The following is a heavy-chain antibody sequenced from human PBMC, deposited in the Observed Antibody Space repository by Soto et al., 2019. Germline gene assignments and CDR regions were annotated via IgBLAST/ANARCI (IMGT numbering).Heavy chain of an antibody. CDR3: SRARGAATGYDDY. V-gene: IGHV3-21*01. J-gene: IGHJ4*02. CDR1: GFTFSSYS. D-gene: IGHD2-15*01. CDR2: ISSASTSI. Sequence: EVQLVESGGGLVKPGGSLRLSCAASGFTFSSYSMNWVRQAPGKGLEWVSSISSASTSISYSDQVKGRFTISRDNAKNSLYLQMNSLGAEDTAVYYCSRARGAATGYDDYWGQGTLVTVSS.